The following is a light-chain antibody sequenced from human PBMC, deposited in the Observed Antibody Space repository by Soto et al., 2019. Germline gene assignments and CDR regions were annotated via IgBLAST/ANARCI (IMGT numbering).Light chain of an antibody. Sequence: EIVMTQSPATLSVSPGERATVSCRASQSVSSNLAWYQQKPGQAPRLLIYGASTRATGIPARFSGSGSGTDFTLTLCSLQSEDFAVYYCQQYNNWPRTFGQGTKLEIK. CDR2: GAS. CDR3: QQYNNWPRT. V-gene: IGKV3-15*01. CDR1: QSVSSN. J-gene: IGKJ2*01.